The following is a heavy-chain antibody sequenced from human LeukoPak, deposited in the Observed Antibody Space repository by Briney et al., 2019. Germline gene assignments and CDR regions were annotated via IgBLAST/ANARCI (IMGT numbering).Heavy chain of an antibody. V-gene: IGHV3-49*04. J-gene: IGHJ6*02. CDR1: GFTFGDHA. D-gene: IGHD1-14*01. CDR2: IRSKTYGGTT. Sequence: GRSLRLSCTASGFTFGDHAMSWVRQAPGKGLEWVGFIRSKTYGGTTEYAASVKGRFTISRDDSKSIAYLQMNSLKTEDTAVYYCTRPNPRYYYGMDVWGQGTTVTVSS. CDR3: TRPNPRYYYGMDV.